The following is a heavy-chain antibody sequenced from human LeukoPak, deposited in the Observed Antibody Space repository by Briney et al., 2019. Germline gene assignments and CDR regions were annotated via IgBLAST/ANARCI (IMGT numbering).Heavy chain of an antibody. CDR2: ISGSGVSI. D-gene: IGHD3-22*01. V-gene: IGHV3-23*01. CDR1: GFTFSSYA. Sequence: GGSLRLSCAASGFTFSSYAMSWVRQAPGKGLEWVSAISGSGVSIYYADSVKGRFTISRDNSKNTLYLQMNSLGAEDTAVYYCAKDSNYYDSSGYYYKRLHDAFDIWGQGTMVTVSS. CDR3: AKDSNYYDSSGYYYKRLHDAFDI. J-gene: IGHJ3*02.